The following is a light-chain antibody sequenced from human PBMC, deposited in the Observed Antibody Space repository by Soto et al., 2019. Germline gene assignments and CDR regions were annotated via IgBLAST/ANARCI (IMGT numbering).Light chain of an antibody. CDR1: SSNIGAGYD. Sequence: QSVLTQPPSVSGSPGQRVTISCTGSSSNIGAGYDVHWYQQFPGTAPKLLIYANNNRPSGVPDRFSASKSRTSASLANTGLQADDEADYYCQSYDTNLIGVFGTGTKLTVL. CDR2: ANN. CDR3: QSYDTNLIGV. V-gene: IGLV1-40*01. J-gene: IGLJ1*01.